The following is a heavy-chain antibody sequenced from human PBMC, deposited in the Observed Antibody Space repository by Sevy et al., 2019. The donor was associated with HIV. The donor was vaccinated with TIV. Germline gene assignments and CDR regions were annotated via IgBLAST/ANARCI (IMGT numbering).Heavy chain of an antibody. CDR1: GFTVSSNY. CDR2: IYSGGST. Sequence: GGSLRLSCAASGFTVSSNYMSWVRQAPGKGLEWVSVIYSGGSTYYVDSVKGRFTISRDNSKNTLYLQMNSLRAEDTAVYYCATFTLTTVTVDAFDIWGQGTMVTVSS. V-gene: IGHV3-53*01. D-gene: IGHD4-17*01. CDR3: ATFTLTTVTVDAFDI. J-gene: IGHJ3*02.